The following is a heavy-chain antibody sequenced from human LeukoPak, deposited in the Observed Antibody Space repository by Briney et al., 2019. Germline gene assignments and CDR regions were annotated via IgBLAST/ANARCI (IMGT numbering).Heavy chain of an antibody. CDR3: ALDTIGARPNFDY. CDR1: GGSISSSSYY. CDR2: IYYSGST. J-gene: IGHJ4*02. D-gene: IGHD4/OR15-4a*01. V-gene: IGHV4-39*01. Sequence: PSETLSLTCTVSGGSISSSSYYWGWIRQPPGEGLEWIGGIYYSGSTYYNPSLKSRVTISVDTSKNQFSLNLSSMTAADTAVYYCALDTIGARPNFDYWGRGTLVTVSS.